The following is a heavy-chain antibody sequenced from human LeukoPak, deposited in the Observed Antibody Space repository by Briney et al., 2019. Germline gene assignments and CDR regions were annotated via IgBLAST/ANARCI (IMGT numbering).Heavy chain of an antibody. Sequence: GGSLRLSCAASGFTVNSNYMSWVRQAPGKGLEWVSVIYSAGTTFYADSVKGRLTIPRDNSKNTLYLHMDSLRAEDTAVYYCAGGVVPYYFDYWGRGTLVTVSS. CDR2: IYSAGTT. V-gene: IGHV3-66*01. CDR3: AGGVVPYYFDY. D-gene: IGHD2-21*01. CDR1: GFTVNSNY. J-gene: IGHJ4*02.